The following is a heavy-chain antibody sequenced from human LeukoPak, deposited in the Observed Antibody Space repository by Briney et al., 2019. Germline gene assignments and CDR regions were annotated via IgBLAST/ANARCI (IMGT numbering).Heavy chain of an antibody. D-gene: IGHD3-3*01. Sequence: SETLSLTCTVSDDSISNYYWTWIRQPPRKGLEWIGYIYYSGSTNTNYNPSLNGRVTLSADTTKNQSSLKLSSVTAADTALYYCARELPPTVFGVVMPFDYWGQGTLVTVSS. J-gene: IGHJ4*02. CDR1: DDSISNYY. V-gene: IGHV4-59*01. CDR3: ARELPPTVFGVVMPFDY. CDR2: IYYSGSTNT.